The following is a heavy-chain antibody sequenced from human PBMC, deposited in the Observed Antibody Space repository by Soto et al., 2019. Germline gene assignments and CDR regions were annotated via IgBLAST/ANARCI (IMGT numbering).Heavy chain of an antibody. J-gene: IGHJ4*02. D-gene: IGHD1-26*01. V-gene: IGHV1-18*01. CDR1: GYTFTRSG. CDR2: ISTYNGDT. Sequence: ASVKVSCKASGYTFTRSGISWVRQAPGQGLEWMGWISTYNGDTNYAQTFQGRVTMTTDTSTSTAYMELRSLRSDDTAVYYCARDAAVGLFDYRGQGTLVTVSS. CDR3: ARDAAVGLFDY.